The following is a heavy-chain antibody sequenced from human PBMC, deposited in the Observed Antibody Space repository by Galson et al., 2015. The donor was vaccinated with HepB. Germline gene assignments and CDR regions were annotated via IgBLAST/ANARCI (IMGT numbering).Heavy chain of an antibody. V-gene: IGHV1-69*13. J-gene: IGHJ6*02. Sequence: SVKVSCKASGGTFSSYAISWVRQAPGQGLEWMGGIIPIFGIANYAQKFQGRVTITADESTSTAYMELSSLRSEDTAVYYCAREEFVVVPAAKVSYYYGMDVWGQGTTVTVSS. D-gene: IGHD2-2*01. CDR1: GGTFSSYA. CDR2: IIPIFGIA. CDR3: AREEFVVVPAAKVSYYYGMDV.